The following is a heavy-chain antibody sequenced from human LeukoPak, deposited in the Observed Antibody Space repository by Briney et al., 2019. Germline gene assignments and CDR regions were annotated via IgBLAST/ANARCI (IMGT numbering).Heavy chain of an antibody. CDR2: ISSSSSYI. CDR3: ARYFSGFSSSYGY. J-gene: IGHJ4*02. CDR1: GFTFSSYS. V-gene: IGHV3-21*01. D-gene: IGHD6-6*01. Sequence: GGSLRLSCAASGFTFSSYSMNWVRQAPGKGLEWVSSISSSSSYIYYADSVKGRFTISRDNAKNSLYLQMNSLRAEDTAVYYCARYFSGFSSSYGYWGQGTLVTVSS.